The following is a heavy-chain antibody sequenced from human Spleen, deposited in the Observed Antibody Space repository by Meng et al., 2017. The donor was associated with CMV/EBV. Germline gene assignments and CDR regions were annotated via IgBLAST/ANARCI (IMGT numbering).Heavy chain of an antibody. CDR3: AKDLEQYCGGGSCYSYFDY. Sequence: GGSLRLSCAASGFTLRRYWMHWVRQAPGKGPVWVARINTDGSITDYADSVKGRFTVSRDNTKNTLTLQMDSLRADDTAVYYCAKDLEQYCGGGSCYSYFDYWGQGTLVTVSS. D-gene: IGHD2-15*01. J-gene: IGHJ4*02. V-gene: IGHV3-74*01. CDR2: INTDGSIT. CDR1: GFTLRRYW.